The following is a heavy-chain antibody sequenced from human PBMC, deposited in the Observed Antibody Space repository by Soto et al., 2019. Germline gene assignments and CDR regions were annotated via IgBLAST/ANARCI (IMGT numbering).Heavy chain of an antibody. J-gene: IGHJ4*02. D-gene: IGHD2-15*01. CDR2: ISAYNGNT. V-gene: IGHV1-18*01. CDR3: AREKWYCSGGSCYSLYY. CDR1: GYTFTRYG. Sequence: ASVKVSCKASGYTFTRYGISWVRQAPGQGLEWMGWISAYNGNTNYAQKLQGRVTMTTDTSTSTAYMELRSLRSDDPAVYYCAREKWYCSGGSCYSLYYWGQGTLVTVSS.